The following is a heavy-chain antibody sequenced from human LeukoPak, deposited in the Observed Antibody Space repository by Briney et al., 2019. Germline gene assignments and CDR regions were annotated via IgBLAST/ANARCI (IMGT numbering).Heavy chain of an antibody. CDR1: GFTFSNYW. J-gene: IGHJ4*02. CDR2: IKQDGSEK. Sequence: QSGGSLRLSCAASGFTFSNYWMSWVRQAPGKGLEWVANIKQDGSEKYYVDSVKGRFTISRDNAKNSLFLQMTSLRGEDTAVYYCARAQSAEVRDYRVHWGQGTLVTVSS. CDR3: ARAQSAEVRDYRVH. V-gene: IGHV3-7*01. D-gene: IGHD3-16*01.